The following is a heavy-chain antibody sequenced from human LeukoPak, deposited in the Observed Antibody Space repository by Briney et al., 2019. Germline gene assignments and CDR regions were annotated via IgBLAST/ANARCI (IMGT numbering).Heavy chain of an antibody. V-gene: IGHV3-66*02. CDR1: GFTVSSNY. J-gene: IGHJ4*02. D-gene: IGHD1-26*01. CDR2: IYSGGST. CDR3: ARAPGWVYYFDY. Sequence: GGSLRLSCAASGFTVSSNYMRRVRQAPGKGVEWVSVIYSGGSTYYSDSVKGRFTISRDNSKNTLYLQMNSLRAEDTAVYYCARAPGWVYYFDYWGQGTLVTVSS.